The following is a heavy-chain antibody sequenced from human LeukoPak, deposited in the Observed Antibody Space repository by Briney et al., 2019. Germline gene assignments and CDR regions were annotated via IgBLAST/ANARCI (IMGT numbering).Heavy chain of an antibody. J-gene: IGHJ4*02. D-gene: IGHD2-2*02. CDR2: INTETRDP. Sequence: GASVKVSCKASGYTFTDYPMGWVRQAPGQGLEWMGWINTETRDPTYAQGSTGRFVFSLDTSLSTAFLQINSLTAEDTGVYYCASARGGCSRTSCYIAYWGQGTLVTVSS. CDR1: GYTFTDYP. CDR3: ASARGGCSRTSCYIAY. V-gene: IGHV7-4-1*02.